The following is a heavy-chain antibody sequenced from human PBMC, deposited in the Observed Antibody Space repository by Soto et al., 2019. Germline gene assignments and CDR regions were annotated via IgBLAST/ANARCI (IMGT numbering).Heavy chain of an antibody. D-gene: IGHD6-13*01. CDR2: ISSSSSYI. J-gene: IGHJ6*03. V-gene: IGHV3-21*01. CDR1: GFTFSTYS. CDR3: ASTPSGLGISAGTNYYYYYYMDV. Sequence: PGGSLRLSCAASGFTFSTYSMNWVRQAPGKGLEWVSSISSSSSYIYYVDSVKGRFTISRDNAKNSLYLQMHGLRAEDTAVYYCASTPSGLGISAGTNYYYYYYMDVWGKGTTVTVSS.